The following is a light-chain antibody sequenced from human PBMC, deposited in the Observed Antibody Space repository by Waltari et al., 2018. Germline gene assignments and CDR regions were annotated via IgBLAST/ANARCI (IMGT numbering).Light chain of an antibody. J-gene: IGLJ3*02. CDR2: DVS. CDR3: CSYAGSYTWV. V-gene: IGLV2-11*01. CDR1: SSDVGGYNY. Sequence: QSALTQPRSVSGSPGQSVTISCTGTSSDVGGYNYVSWNQQHPGKAPKHMISDVSKRPSGVPDRFSGSKSGNTASLTISGLQAEDEADYYCCSYAGSYTWVFGGGTKLTVL.